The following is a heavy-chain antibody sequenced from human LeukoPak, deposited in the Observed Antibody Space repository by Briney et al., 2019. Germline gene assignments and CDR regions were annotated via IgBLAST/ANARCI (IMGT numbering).Heavy chain of an antibody. CDR2: IYHSGST. Sequence: SETLSLTCAVYGGSFSGYYWSWIRQPPGKGLEWIGSIYHSGSTYYNPSLKSRVTISVDTSKNQFSLKLSSVTAADTAVYYCASPKYCSSTSCYIRDARYFQHWGQGTLVTVSS. V-gene: IGHV4-34*01. CDR1: GGSFSGYY. CDR3: ASPKYCSSTSCYIRDARYFQH. D-gene: IGHD2-2*02. J-gene: IGHJ1*01.